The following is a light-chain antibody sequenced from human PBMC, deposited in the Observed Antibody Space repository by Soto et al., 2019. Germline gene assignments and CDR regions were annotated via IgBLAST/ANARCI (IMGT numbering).Light chain of an antibody. CDR3: SSYTSSSTLV. V-gene: IGLV2-14*01. J-gene: IGLJ3*02. Sequence: QYVLTQPASVSGSPGQSITISCTGTSSDVGGYNYVSWYQQHPGKVPKLMIYEVSNRPSGVSNRFSGSKSGNTASLTISGLQAEDEADYYCSSYTSSSTLVFGGGTKLTVL. CDR1: SSDVGGYNY. CDR2: EVS.